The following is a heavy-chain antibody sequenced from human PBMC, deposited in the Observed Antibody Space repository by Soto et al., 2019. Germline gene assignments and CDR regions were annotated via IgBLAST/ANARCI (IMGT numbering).Heavy chain of an antibody. J-gene: IGHJ6*02. Sequence: ASVKVSCKASGYTFTSYGISWVRQAPGQGLEWMGWISAYNGNTNYAQKLQGRVTMTTDTSTSTAYMELRSLRSDDTAVYYCARDRNSGYYYDSSGYPLYYGMDVWGQ. V-gene: IGHV1-18*01. D-gene: IGHD3-22*01. CDR2: ISAYNGNT. CDR1: GYTFTSYG. CDR3: ARDRNSGYYYDSSGYPLYYGMDV.